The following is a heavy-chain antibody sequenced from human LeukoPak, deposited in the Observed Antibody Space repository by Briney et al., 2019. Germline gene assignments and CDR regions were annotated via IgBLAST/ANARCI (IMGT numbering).Heavy chain of an antibody. D-gene: IGHD3-10*01. CDR3: ARDGDVC. J-gene: IGHJ4*02. CDR2: ISSSSSLI. V-gene: IGHV3-11*04. Sequence: LSLTCTVSGGSISSSSYYWGWIRQPPGKGLEWVSYISSSSSLIYYADSVKGRFTVSRDNAKKSVDLQMNSLRVEDTAVYYCARDGDVCWGQGTLVTVSS. CDR1: GGSISSSSYY.